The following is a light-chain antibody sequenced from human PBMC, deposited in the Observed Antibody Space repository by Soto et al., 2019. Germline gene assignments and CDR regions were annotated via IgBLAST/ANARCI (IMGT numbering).Light chain of an antibody. CDR1: QALSNY. CDR2: SAS. J-gene: IGKJ4*01. Sequence: DMDRTQSPASLAASVGDRITVTCRASQALSNYLAWYQQKPGKAPDLLIYSASTLQSGVPSRFSGSGSETEFSLTIRALQPEDFATYYCQQLSRYPLTFGGGTTVDIK. V-gene: IGKV1-9*01. CDR3: QQLSRYPLT.